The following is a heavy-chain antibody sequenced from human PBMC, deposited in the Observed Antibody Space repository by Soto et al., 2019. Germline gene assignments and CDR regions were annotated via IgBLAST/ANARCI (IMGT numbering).Heavy chain of an antibody. CDR2: ISSSSSYI. J-gene: IGHJ4*02. V-gene: IGHV3-21*01. CDR3: ARDRVFGSGWYYDY. D-gene: IGHD6-19*01. Sequence: GGSLRLSCAASGFTFSSYSMNWVRQAPGKGLEWVSSISSSSSYIYYADSVKGRFTISRDNAKNSLYLQMNSLRAEDTAVYYCARDRVFGSGWYYDYWGQGTLVTVSS. CDR1: GFTFSSYS.